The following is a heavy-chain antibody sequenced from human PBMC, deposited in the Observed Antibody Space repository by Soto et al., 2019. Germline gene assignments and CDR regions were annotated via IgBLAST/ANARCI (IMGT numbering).Heavy chain of an antibody. D-gene: IGHD3-22*01. CDR1: GFTFSSYS. V-gene: IGHV3-21*01. J-gene: IGHJ6*02. CDR3: ARDRYYDIFEPPPWYYGMDV. CDR2: ISSSSSYI. Sequence: PGGSLRLSCAASGFTFSSYSMNWVRQAPGKGLEWVSSISSSSSYIYYADSVKGRFTISRDNAKNSLYLQMNSLRAEDTAVYYCARDRYYDIFEPPPWYYGMDVWGQGTTVTVSS.